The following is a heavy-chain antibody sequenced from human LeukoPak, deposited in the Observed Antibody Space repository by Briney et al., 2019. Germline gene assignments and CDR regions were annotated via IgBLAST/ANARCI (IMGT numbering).Heavy chain of an antibody. J-gene: IGHJ4*02. CDR2: ISGSGGST. CDR1: GFTFSSYA. Sequence: GGSLRLSCAASGFTFSSYAMTWVRQAPGKGLEWVSGISGSGGSTYYADSVKGRFTISRDNAKNTLFLQMNSLRAEDTAVYYCASGYTYVRLGDHWGQGTLVTVPS. CDR3: ASGYTYVRLGDH. D-gene: IGHD5-18*01. V-gene: IGHV3-23*01.